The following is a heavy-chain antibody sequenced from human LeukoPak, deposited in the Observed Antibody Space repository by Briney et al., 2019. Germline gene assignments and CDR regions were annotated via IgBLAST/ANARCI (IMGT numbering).Heavy chain of an antibody. V-gene: IGHV4-59*01. CDR3: ARRANTAPPYYFDY. D-gene: IGHD5-18*01. CDR1: DDSMSRYY. J-gene: IGHJ4*02. CDR2: VYYSGGT. Sequence: SETLSLTCTVSDDSMSRYYWNWIRQPPGKGLEWIGYVYYSGGTNYNPSLKSRVTISLDTSKNQFSLKLSSVTAADTAVYYCARRANTAPPYYFDYWGQGTLVTVSS.